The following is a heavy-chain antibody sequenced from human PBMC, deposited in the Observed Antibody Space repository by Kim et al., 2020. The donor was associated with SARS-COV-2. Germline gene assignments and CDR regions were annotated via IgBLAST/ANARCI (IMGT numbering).Heavy chain of an antibody. CDR1: GFTFSDYY. J-gene: IGHJ4*02. D-gene: IGHD3-3*01. V-gene: IGHV3-11*01. CDR3: ARDGRFLEWLAWEVNFDY. Sequence: GGSLRLSCAASGFTFSDYYMSWIRQAPGKGLEWVSYISSSGSTIYYADSVKGRFTISRDNAKNSLYLQMNSLRAEDTAVYYCARDGRFLEWLAWEVNFDYWGQGTLVTVSS. CDR2: ISSSGSTI.